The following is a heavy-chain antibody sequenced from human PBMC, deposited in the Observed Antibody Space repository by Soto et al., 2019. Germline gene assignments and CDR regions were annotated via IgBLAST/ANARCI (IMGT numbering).Heavy chain of an antibody. D-gene: IGHD2-2*01. CDR2: ISGSGAYT. Sequence: GSLRLSCAASGFTFSTYAMNWVRQPPGKGLEWVSSISGSGAYTYYADSVQGRFTISRDNSKNTLNLQMNSLRAEDTAVYHCARDRHPYSTKYYFDYWGQGTLVTVSS. CDR3: ARDRHPYSTKYYFDY. V-gene: IGHV3-23*01. CDR1: GFTFSTYA. J-gene: IGHJ4*02.